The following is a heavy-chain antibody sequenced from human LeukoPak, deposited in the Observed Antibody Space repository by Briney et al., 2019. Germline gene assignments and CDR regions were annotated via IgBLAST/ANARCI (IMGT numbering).Heavy chain of an antibody. J-gene: IGHJ6*02. D-gene: IGHD3-16*01. CDR2: IKQDGSEK. CDR1: GFTFSTYW. CDR3: ARGGGLDV. V-gene: IGHV3-7*03. Sequence: GGSLRLSCSASGFTFSTYWMSWVRQAPGKGLEWVANIKQDGSEKYYVDSVKGRFTISRDNAKNSLYLQMSNLRAEDTAVYFCARGGGLDVWGQGATVTVSS.